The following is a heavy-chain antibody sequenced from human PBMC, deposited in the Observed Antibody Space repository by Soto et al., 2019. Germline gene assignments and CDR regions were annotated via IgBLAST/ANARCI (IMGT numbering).Heavy chain of an antibody. V-gene: IGHV4-59*01. J-gene: IGHJ5*02. Sequence: SETLSLTCTVSGGSISGYYWSWIRQPPGKGLEWIGYMYNTGSTVYNPSFKSRVTISVDTSKNQFPLKLNSVTAADTAVYYCASPKIAFYNWFDPWGQGTLVTVSS. D-gene: IGHD3-3*02. CDR2: MYNTGST. CDR3: ASPKIAFYNWFDP. CDR1: GGSISGYY.